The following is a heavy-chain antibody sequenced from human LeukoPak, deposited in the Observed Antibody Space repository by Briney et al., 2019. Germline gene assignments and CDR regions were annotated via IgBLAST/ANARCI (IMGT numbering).Heavy chain of an antibody. CDR1: GFTFSSYA. D-gene: IGHD3-10*01. Sequence: GSLKLSLAAPGFTFSSYAMNRVRQAPGKGLGWVSAISGSGGSTYYADSVKGRFTISRDNSKNTLYLQMNSLRAEDTAVYYCAKSAWDKVRGVISYWGQGTLVTVSS. CDR2: ISGSGGST. CDR3: AKSAWDKVRGVISY. V-gene: IGHV3-23*01. J-gene: IGHJ4*02.